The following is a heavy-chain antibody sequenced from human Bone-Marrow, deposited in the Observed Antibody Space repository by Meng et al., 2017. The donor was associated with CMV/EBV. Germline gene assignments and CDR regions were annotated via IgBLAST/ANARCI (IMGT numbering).Heavy chain of an antibody. D-gene: IGHD3-10*01. V-gene: IGHV3-30*02. CDR1: GFTFSSYW. J-gene: IGHJ6*02. CDR3: AKSEDVIMVPTGFYYYAMDV. CDR2: MRFDGTKT. Sequence: GGSLRLSCAASGFTFSSYWMHWVRQAPGKGLEWVAFMRFDGTKTYYGDSVKGRFTISRDNSRNTLYLQMNSLRVDDTAVYYCAKSEDVIMVPTGFYYYAMDVWGQGTTVTVSS.